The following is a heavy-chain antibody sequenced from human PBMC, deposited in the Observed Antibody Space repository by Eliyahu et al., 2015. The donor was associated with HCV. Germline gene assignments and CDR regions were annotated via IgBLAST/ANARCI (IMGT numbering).Heavy chain of an antibody. CDR2: IDHSGNI. V-gene: IGHV4-38-2*01. Sequence: QVHLQESGPGLVKPSETLSLTCAVXGYSISSVHYWGXXRQPPEKGXEWIGXIDHSGNIXXNPSLKRRVTISVDTSKNQFSLNLNSVTAADTAVYYCARVAYFGSGSSWDPFDYWGQGTLVTVSS. J-gene: IGHJ4*02. CDR1: GYSISSVHY. D-gene: IGHD3-10*01. CDR3: ARVAYFGSGSSWDPFDY.